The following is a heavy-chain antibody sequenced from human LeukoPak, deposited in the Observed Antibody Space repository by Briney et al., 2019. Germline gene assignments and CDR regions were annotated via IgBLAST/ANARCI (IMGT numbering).Heavy chain of an antibody. CDR3: ARVKYSSGWEKYNWFDP. Sequence: GGSLRLSCAASGFTLSNFLMSWVRQAPGKGLEWVANIKQDGSEKYYVDSVKGRFIISRDNAENSLYLQMNSLRAEDTAVYYCARVKYSSGWEKYNWFDPWGQGTLVIVSS. CDR2: IKQDGSEK. V-gene: IGHV3-7*01. D-gene: IGHD6-19*01. CDR1: GFTLSNFL. J-gene: IGHJ5*02.